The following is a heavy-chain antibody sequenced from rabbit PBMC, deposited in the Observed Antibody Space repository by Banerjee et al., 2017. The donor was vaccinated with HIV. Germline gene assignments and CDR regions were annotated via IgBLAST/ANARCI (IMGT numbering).Heavy chain of an antibody. J-gene: IGHJ4*01. CDR2: IDPVFGIA. Sequence: QLEESGGGLVQPGGSLKVSCKASGFTLSSYGVNWVRQAPGKGLEWIGYIDPVFGIAVYASGVNGRFTISRDNAQNTLYLQLNSLTAADTATYFCVREVYHILGLWGPGTLVTVS. CDR1: GFTLSSYG. V-gene: IGHV1S7*01. CDR3: VREVYHILGL. D-gene: IGHD1-1*01.